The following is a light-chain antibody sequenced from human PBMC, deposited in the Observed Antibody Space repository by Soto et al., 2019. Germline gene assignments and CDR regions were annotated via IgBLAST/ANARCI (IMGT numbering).Light chain of an antibody. CDR2: GAS. J-gene: IGKJ4*01. CDR1: QSVGNRF. V-gene: IGKV3D-20*02. Sequence: ENVLTQSPGTLSLSPGERATLSCRASQSVGNRFLAWYQQKPGQAPRLLISGASTRATGIPDRFSGSGSGTDFTLTISRLEPEDFAVYYCQQRGNWPLTFGGGTKVEIK. CDR3: QQRGNWPLT.